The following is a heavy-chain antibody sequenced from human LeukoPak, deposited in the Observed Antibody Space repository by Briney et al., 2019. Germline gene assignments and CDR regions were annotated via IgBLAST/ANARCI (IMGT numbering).Heavy chain of an antibody. J-gene: IGHJ5*02. D-gene: IGHD5-12*01. CDR3: ARESGYDSYNWFDP. Sequence: VASVKVSCKASGYTFTSYGISWVRQAPGQGLEWMGWISAYNGNTNYAQKLQGRVTMTTDTSTSTAYMELRSLRSDDTAVYYCARESGYDSYNWFDPWGQGTLVTVSS. CDR2: ISAYNGNT. V-gene: IGHV1-18*01. CDR1: GYTFTSYG.